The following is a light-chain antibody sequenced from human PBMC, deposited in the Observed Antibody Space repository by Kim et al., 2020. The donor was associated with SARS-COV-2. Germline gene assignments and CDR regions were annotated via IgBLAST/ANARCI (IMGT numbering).Light chain of an antibody. CDR1: QSISSW. V-gene: IGKV1-5*03. J-gene: IGKJ4*01. Sequence: DIQMTQSPSTLSASVGDRVTITCRASQSISSWLAWYQQRPGKAPKLLIYKASSLESGVPSRFSGSGSGTEFTLTISSLQPDDFATYYCQQCNSLPRTFGGGTKVDIK. CDR3: QQCNSLPRT. CDR2: KAS.